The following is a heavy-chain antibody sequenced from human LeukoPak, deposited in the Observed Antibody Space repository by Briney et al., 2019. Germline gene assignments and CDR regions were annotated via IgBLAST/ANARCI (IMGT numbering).Heavy chain of an antibody. CDR3: ARVAPATYYMDV. Sequence: SXTLSLTCTVSGYSISSGYYWGWIRPPPGKGLEWIGIIYDSGSTYYNPSLKRRVTISVDTSKNQFSLKLSSVTAADTAVYYCARVAPATYYMDVWGKGTTVTVSS. CDR2: IYDSGST. CDR1: GYSISSGYY. V-gene: IGHV4-38-2*02. J-gene: IGHJ6*03. D-gene: IGHD2-2*01.